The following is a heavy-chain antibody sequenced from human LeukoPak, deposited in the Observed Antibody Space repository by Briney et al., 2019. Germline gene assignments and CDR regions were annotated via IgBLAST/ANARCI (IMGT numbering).Heavy chain of an antibody. CDR2: VSPTGYTI. CDR3: ARVGYHGSGSFDY. J-gene: IGHJ4*02. Sequence: GGSLRLSCAASTFSFSNYEMNWVRQAPGQGLEWVSYVSPTGYTIYYADSVKGRFTISRDSAKNSLYLQMSSLRAEDTAVYYCARVGYHGSGSFDYWGQGTLVTVSS. V-gene: IGHV3-48*03. D-gene: IGHD3-10*01. CDR1: TFSFSNYE.